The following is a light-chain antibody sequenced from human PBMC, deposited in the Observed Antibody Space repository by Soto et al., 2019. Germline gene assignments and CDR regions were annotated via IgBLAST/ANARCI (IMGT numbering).Light chain of an antibody. CDR3: TSYTSISTYV. V-gene: IGLV2-14*01. Sequence: QSALTQPASVSESPGQSTTISCAGTSSDVGGYNHVSWYQQHADKAPKLLIHEVSNRPSGVWNRFSGSKSGDTASLTISVLQAEDEADYYCTSYTSISTYVFGTGTKVTV. CDR1: SSDVGGYNH. CDR2: EVS. J-gene: IGLJ1*01.